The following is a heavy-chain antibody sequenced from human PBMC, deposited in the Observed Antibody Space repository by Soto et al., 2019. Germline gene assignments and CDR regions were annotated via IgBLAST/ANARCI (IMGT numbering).Heavy chain of an antibody. Sequence: GGTLILSCVGSGFSFRDHSMNWVRHPPGKGLQWISYISSSSENIYYADSVKGRFTVSGDNAKNTLFLQMNSLRDDDSAIYYCARLPKGSVVTGWGQGSLVTVSS. D-gene: IGHD2-21*02. CDR1: GFSFRDHS. CDR3: ARLPKGSVVTG. CDR2: ISSSSENI. V-gene: IGHV3-48*02. J-gene: IGHJ4*01.